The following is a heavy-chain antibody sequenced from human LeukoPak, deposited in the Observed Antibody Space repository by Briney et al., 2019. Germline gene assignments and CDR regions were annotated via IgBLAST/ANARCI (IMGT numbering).Heavy chain of an antibody. D-gene: IGHD5-18*01. CDR1: GFTFSSYA. V-gene: IGHV3-30*04. CDR3: ARDPYSYGYVNY. CDR2: ISYDGSNK. Sequence: RLSXAXSGFTFSSYAMHWVRQAPGKGLEWVAVISYDGSNKYYADSVKGRFTISRDNSKNTLYLQMNSLRAEDTAVYYCARDPYSYGYVNYWGQGTLVTVSS. J-gene: IGHJ4*02.